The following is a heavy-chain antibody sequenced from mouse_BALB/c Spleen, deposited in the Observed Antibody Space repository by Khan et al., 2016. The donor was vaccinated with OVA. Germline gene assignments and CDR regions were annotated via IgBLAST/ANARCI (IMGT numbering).Heavy chain of an antibody. CDR1: GYTFTNYG. D-gene: IGHD2-12*01. Sequence: QIQLVQSGPEMKKPGETVKISCKASGYTFTNYGMNWVKQSPAKALKWMGWINTFTGEPTYADDFKGRFAFSLETSANTASLQINNLKNEDTATYFCARPPYFSYSLDHWGQGTSVTISS. J-gene: IGHJ4*01. CDR3: ARPPYFSYSLDH. V-gene: IGHV9-3-1*01. CDR2: INTFTGEP.